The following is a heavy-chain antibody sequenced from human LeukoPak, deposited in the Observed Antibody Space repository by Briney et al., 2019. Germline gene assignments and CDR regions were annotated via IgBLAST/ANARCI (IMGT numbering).Heavy chain of an antibody. Sequence: PGGSLRLSCAASGFIFSSYWMHWVRQAPGKGLVGVSRINSDGSSTSYADSVKGRFTISRDNARNTLYLQMNSLRAEDTAVYYCARGTWATLYYYYMDVWGKGTTVTVSS. J-gene: IGHJ6*03. CDR1: GFIFSSYW. CDR2: INSDGSST. D-gene: IGHD5-24*01. CDR3: ARGTWATLYYYYMDV. V-gene: IGHV3-74*01.